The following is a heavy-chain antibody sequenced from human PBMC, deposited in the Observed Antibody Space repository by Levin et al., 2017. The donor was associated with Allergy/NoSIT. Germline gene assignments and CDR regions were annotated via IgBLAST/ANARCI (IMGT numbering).Heavy chain of an antibody. J-gene: IGHJ5*02. CDR1: GFTFGNYW. D-gene: IGHD6-13*01. CDR2: IKQDGSAK. Sequence: GGSLRLSCAASGFTFGNYWISWVRQAPGKGLEWLANIKQDGSAKYYVDSVRGRFTISRDNAKNSLYLEMSSLTVEDTAVYYCARDAGGTGDYYGYSSFDLWGQGTQVTVSS. CDR3: ARDAGGTGDYYGYSSFDL. V-gene: IGHV3-7*04.